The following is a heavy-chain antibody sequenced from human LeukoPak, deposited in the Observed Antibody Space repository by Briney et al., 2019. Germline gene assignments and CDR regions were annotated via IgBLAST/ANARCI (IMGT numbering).Heavy chain of an antibody. CDR1: GGSISSYY. Sequence: MASETLSFTCTVSGGSISSYYWSWIRQPAGKGLEWIGRIYTSGSTNYNPSLKSRVTMSVDTSKNQFSLKLSSVTAADTAVYYCARGPPVSLYCSSTSCYPRWFDPWGQGTLVTVSS. CDR3: ARGPPVSLYCSSTSCYPRWFDP. V-gene: IGHV4-4*07. J-gene: IGHJ5*02. D-gene: IGHD2-2*01. CDR2: IYTSGST.